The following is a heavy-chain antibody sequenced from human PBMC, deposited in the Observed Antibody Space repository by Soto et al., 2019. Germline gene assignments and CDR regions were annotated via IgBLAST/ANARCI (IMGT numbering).Heavy chain of an antibody. V-gene: IGHV4-59*01. D-gene: IGHD6-13*01. Sequence: SETLSLTCTVSGGSISSYYWSWFRQPPGKGLEWIGYIYYSGSTNYNPSLKSRVTISVDTSKNQFSLKLSSVTAADTAVYYCARAVQGIAAAGLDYWGQGTLVTVSS. CDR2: IYYSGST. J-gene: IGHJ4*02. CDR3: ARAVQGIAAAGLDY. CDR1: GGSISSYY.